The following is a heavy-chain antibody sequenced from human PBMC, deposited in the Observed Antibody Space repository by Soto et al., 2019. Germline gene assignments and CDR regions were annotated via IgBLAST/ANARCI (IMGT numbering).Heavy chain of an antibody. CDR1: GVSISNSSYY. J-gene: IGHJ5*02. Sequence: PSETLSLTCTVSGVSISNSSYYWGGIRQPPGKGLEWIGEINHTGGTHYNPSLKSRVTMSVDTSKNQFSLRLSSVTAADAAIYYCATRITVFGLLIPPFDPWGQGTQVTVSS. CDR3: ATRITVFGLLIPPFDP. V-gene: IGHV4-39*07. CDR2: INHTGGT. D-gene: IGHD3-3*01.